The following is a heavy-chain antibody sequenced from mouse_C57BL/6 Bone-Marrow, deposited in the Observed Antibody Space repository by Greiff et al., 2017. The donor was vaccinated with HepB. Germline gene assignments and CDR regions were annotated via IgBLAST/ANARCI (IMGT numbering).Heavy chain of an antibody. V-gene: IGHV1-81*01. CDR3: ARDCSSDSWYFDV. CDR1: GYTFTSYG. CDR2: IYPRSGNT. J-gene: IGHJ1*03. D-gene: IGHD1-1*01. Sequence: QVQLQQSGAELARPGASVKLSCKASGYTFTSYGISWVKQRTGQGLEWIGEIYPRSGNTYYNEKFKGKATLTADKSSSTAYMELRSLTSQDSAVYFCARDCSSDSWYFDVWGTGTTVTLSS.